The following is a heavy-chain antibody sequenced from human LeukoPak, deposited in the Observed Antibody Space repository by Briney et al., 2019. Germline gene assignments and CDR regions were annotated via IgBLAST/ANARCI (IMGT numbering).Heavy chain of an antibody. CDR2: ISTSSKTT. J-gene: IGHJ4*02. CDR3: ARTIRGDD. Sequence: GGSLRLSCAASGFTFSSYAMIWVRQAPGKGLEWVSYISTSSKTTYYADSVKGRFFISRDNAKNSLFLQMNSLRSEDTAVFYCARTIRGDDWGQGTLVLVSS. D-gene: IGHD3-10*01. CDR1: GFTFSSYA. V-gene: IGHV3-48*01.